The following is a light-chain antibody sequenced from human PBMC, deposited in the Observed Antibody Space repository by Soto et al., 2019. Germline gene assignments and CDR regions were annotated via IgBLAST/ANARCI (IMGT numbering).Light chain of an antibody. Sequence: EVVMTQSPATLSVSPGEXATLSCRASQSVRSSLAWYQQKPGQAPRLLIYDASTRATGFPARFSGSGSGTEFTLTISSLQSEDFAVYYCQQYNNWPQTFGQGTKVDIK. CDR3: QQYNNWPQT. V-gene: IGKV3-15*01. J-gene: IGKJ1*01. CDR1: QSVRSS. CDR2: DAS.